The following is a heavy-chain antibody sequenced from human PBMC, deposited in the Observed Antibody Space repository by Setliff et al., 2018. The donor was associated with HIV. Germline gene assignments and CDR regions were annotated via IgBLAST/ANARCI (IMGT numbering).Heavy chain of an antibody. CDR3: ARRAPDYGDYITPIDY. D-gene: IGHD4-17*01. J-gene: IGHJ4*02. CDR1: GFTFSTYW. CDR2: INQDGSVT. Sequence: GGSLRLSCVASGFTFSTYWMSWVRQAPGKGLGFVANINQDGSVTNYVDSVKGRFTISRDNARNLVYLQMSSLRAEDTAAYYCARRAPDYGDYITPIDYWGQGTLVTVSS. V-gene: IGHV3-7*03.